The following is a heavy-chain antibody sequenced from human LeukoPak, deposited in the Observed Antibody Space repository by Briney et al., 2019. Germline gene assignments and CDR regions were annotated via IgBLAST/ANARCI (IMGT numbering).Heavy chain of an antibody. CDR1: GFAFSSYA. CDR2: ISGSGGST. V-gene: IGHV3-23*01. D-gene: IGHD1-26*01. J-gene: IGHJ4*02. CDR3: AKDLPSGSYYGYYFDY. Sequence: GSLRLSCAASGFAFSSYAISWVRQAPGKGLEWVSSISGSGGSTYYADSVKSRFTISRDNFKNTLYLQMNSLRAEDTAVYYCAKDLPSGSYYGYYFDYWGQGTLVTVSS.